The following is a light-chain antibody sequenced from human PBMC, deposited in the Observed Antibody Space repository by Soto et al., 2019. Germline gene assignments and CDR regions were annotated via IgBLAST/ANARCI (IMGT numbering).Light chain of an antibody. CDR2: DAS. Sequence: DIQMTLSPSTLSASLGDRATTTFRAIASISSWLAWYQQQPGKAPKLLIYDASSLESGVPSRFSGSGSERDFTLTINSMQPEDFATYYCQQTKGFPWTFGQGTKVDIK. CDR1: ASISSW. CDR3: QQTKGFPWT. J-gene: IGKJ1*01. V-gene: IGKV1-5*01.